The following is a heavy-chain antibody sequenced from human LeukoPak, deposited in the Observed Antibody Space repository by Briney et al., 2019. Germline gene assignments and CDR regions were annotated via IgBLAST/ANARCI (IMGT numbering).Heavy chain of an antibody. CDR1: GYTLTELS. D-gene: IGHD3-22*01. V-gene: IGHV1-24*01. J-gene: IGHJ3*02. Sequence: GASVKGSCKVSGYTLTELSMHWVRQAPGKGLEWMGGFDPEDGETIYAQKFQGRVTMTEDTSTDTAYMELSSLRSEDTAVYYCATGYDSSGYYYVPDAFDIWGQGTMVTVSS. CDR2: FDPEDGET. CDR3: ATGYDSSGYYYVPDAFDI.